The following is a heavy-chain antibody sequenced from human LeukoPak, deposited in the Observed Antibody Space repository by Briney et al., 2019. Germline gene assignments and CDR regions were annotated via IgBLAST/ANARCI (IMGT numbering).Heavy chain of an antibody. CDR1: GFTFSSRA. CDR3: AKAVPGSFYYFDY. D-gene: IGHD6-19*01. V-gene: IGHV3-23*01. CDR2: ISGSGGST. J-gene: IGHJ4*02. Sequence: GGSLRLSCAASGFTFSSRAMSWVRQAPGKGLEWVSAISGSGGSTYYADSVKGRFTISRDNSKNTLYLQMNSLRAEGTAVYYCAKAVPGSFYYFDYWGQGTLVTVSS.